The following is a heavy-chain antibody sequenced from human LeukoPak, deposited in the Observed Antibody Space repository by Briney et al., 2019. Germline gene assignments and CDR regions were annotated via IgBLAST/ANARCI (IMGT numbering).Heavy chain of an antibody. Sequence: ASVRPSSKASGYRFTSYGISWVRQAPGQGREWMGWISTYKVDTNYAQKVPGRVTMTTDTSTSTAYMELRSLRYDDTAVYYCARDWLQLERRNCFDYWGPGNLVSVSS. CDR3: ARDWLQLERRNCFDY. J-gene: IGHJ4*02. CDR2: ISTYKVDT. D-gene: IGHD1-1*01. CDR1: GYRFTSYG. V-gene: IGHV1-18*01.